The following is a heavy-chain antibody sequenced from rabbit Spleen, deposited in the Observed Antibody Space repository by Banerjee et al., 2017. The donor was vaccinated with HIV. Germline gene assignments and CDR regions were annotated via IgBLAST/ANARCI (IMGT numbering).Heavy chain of an antibody. CDR3: ARDAGTSFSTYGMDL. Sequence: QSLEESGGGLVKPGASLTLTCKASGFSFNSGYDMCWVRQAPGKGLEWVACAYAGSSGSTYSATWAKGRFTISKSSSTTVTLQMTGLTAADTATYFCARDAGTSFSTYGMDLWGPGTLVPVS. J-gene: IGHJ6*01. CDR2: AYAGSSGST. D-gene: IGHD4-2*01. V-gene: IGHV1S40*01. CDR1: GFSFNSGYD.